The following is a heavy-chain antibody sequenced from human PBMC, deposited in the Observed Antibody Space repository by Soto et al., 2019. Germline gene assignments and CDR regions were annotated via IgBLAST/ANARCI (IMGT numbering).Heavy chain of an antibody. Sequence: PGGSLRLSCTASGFTFSNYWMNWVRQVPGKGLVWVSRLNGDGSVTKYADSVKGRFTISRDNAKNTVYLQMNSLGAEDTAVYYCASLTYYDILTGHRGGDYWGQGTLVTVSS. CDR1: GFTFSNYW. V-gene: IGHV3-74*01. CDR3: ASLTYYDILTGHRGGDY. D-gene: IGHD3-9*01. J-gene: IGHJ4*02. CDR2: LNGDGSVT.